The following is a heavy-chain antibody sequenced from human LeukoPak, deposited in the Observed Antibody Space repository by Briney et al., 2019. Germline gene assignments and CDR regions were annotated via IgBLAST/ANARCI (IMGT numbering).Heavy chain of an antibody. CDR3: ARGFGVYDILTGYEGSIYYFDY. V-gene: IGHV4-34*01. Sequence: SETLSLTCAVYGGSFSGYYWSWIRQPPGKGLEWIGEINHSGSTNYNPSLKSRVTTSVDTPKNQFSLKLSSVTAADTAVYYCARGFGVYDILTGYEGSIYYFDYWGQGTLVTVSS. D-gene: IGHD3-9*01. CDR1: GGSFSGYY. CDR2: INHSGST. J-gene: IGHJ4*02.